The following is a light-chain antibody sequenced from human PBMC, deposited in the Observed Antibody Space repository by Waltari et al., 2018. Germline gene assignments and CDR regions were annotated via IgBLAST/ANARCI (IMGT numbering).Light chain of an antibody. CDR2: RAS. V-gene: IGKV3-20*01. Sequence: EIVLTQSPGTASFSPGERATLSCRASQSVGSSSLAWYQQKPGQAPRFFIYRASRRATGIPDRFSGSGSGTDFSLTISRLEPEDFAVYYCQQHGTLPATFGQGTKVEIK. CDR1: QSVGSSS. CDR3: QQHGTLPAT. J-gene: IGKJ1*01.